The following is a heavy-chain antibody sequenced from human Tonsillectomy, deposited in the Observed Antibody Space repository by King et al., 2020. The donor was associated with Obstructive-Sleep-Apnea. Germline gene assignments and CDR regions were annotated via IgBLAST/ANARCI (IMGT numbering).Heavy chain of an antibody. CDR2: ISWNERDK. J-gene: IGHJ4*02. D-gene: IGHD6-13*01. CDR1: GFSFSTRD. Sequence: VQLVESGGGVVQPGTSLRLSCAASGFSFSTRDIHWVRQAPGKGLEWVALISWNERDKYFADSVKGRFTLSRDNSKNTLYLEMNGLRAEDTAAYYCAKGEWSSRSIDYWGQGTLVTVSS. CDR3: AKGEWSSRSIDY. V-gene: IGHV3-30*18.